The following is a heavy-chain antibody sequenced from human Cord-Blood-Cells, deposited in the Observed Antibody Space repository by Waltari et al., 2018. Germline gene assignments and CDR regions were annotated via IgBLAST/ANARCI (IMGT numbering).Heavy chain of an antibody. D-gene: IGHD6-19*01. CDR3: ARDLAVAGDY. Sequence: QVQLVQSGAEVKKPGASVKVSCKASGYTFTGYYMHWVRQAPGQGLEWMGGTNPRRGGTNYAEKFQGRVTMTRDTSISTAYMELSRLRSDDTAVYYCARDLAVAGDYWGQGTLVTVSS. J-gene: IGHJ4*02. V-gene: IGHV1-2*02. CDR2: TNPRRGGT. CDR1: GYTFTGYY.